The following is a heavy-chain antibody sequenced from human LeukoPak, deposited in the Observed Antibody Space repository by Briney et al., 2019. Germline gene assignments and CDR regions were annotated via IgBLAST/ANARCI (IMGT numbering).Heavy chain of an antibody. J-gene: IGHJ4*02. V-gene: IGHV4-4*07. D-gene: IGHD3-3*01. Sequence: SQTLSLTCTVSGGSINSYYWSWIRQPAGKGLEWIGRIHTSGSTSSNPSLKSRVTMSVDTSKNQFSLRLSSVTAADTAVYYCATWSGDYSFDFWGQGTLVTVSS. CDR1: GGSINSYY. CDR3: ATWSGDYSFDF. CDR2: IHTSGST.